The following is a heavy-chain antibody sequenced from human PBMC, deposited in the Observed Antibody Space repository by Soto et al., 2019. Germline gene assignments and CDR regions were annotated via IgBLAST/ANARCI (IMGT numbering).Heavy chain of an antibody. CDR1: GFTFSYYG. Sequence: QVQLVESGGGVVQPGRSLRLSCAASGFTFSYYGMHWVRQAPGKGLEWVATIWYDGSNKFYADSAKGRFTVSRDSSKNTLDLQMNSLRAEDTALYYCARDSRRYGNSPQDGFDIWGQGTMVTVSS. J-gene: IGHJ3*02. D-gene: IGHD6-13*01. CDR3: ARDSRRYGNSPQDGFDI. CDR2: IWYDGSNK. V-gene: IGHV3-33*01.